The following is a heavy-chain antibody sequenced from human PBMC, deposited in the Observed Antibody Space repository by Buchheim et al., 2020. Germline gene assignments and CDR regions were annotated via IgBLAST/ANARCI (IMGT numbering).Heavy chain of an antibody. CDR2: ISSSSAYI. CDR1: GFSFSTYS. J-gene: IGHJ4*02. CDR3: ARGSCGSTSCCVDY. V-gene: IGHV3-21*01. Sequence: VQLVESGGGLVKPGGSLGLSCAASGFSFSTYSMHWVRQAPGKGLEWVSSISSSSAYIFYADSVKGRFTISRDNARTSLYLQMNSLRAEDTAVYYCARGSCGSTSCCVDYWGQGTL. D-gene: IGHD2-2*01.